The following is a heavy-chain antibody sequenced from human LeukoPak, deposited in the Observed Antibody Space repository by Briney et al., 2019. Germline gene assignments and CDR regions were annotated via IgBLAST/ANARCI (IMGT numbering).Heavy chain of an antibody. Sequence: ASVKVSCKASGYTFTSYGISWVRQAPGQGLEWMGWTSAYNGNTNYAQKLQGRVTMTTDTSTSTAYMELRSLRSDDTAVYYCARDVHYYDSSGYYYRGPSDYWGQGTLVTVSS. D-gene: IGHD3-22*01. CDR3: ARDVHYYDSSGYYYRGPSDY. J-gene: IGHJ4*02. CDR2: TSAYNGNT. CDR1: GYTFTSYG. V-gene: IGHV1-18*01.